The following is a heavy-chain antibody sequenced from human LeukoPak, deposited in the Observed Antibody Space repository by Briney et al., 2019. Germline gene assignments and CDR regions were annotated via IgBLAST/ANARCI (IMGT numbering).Heavy chain of an antibody. D-gene: IGHD2-2*01. J-gene: IGHJ4*02. CDR3: AKDLEGIVVVPAAFDY. CDR2: ISGSGGST. CDR1: GFTFSSYA. Sequence: LTGGSLRLSCAASGFTFSSYAMSWVRQAPGKGLEWVSAISGSGGSTYYADSVKGRFTISRDNSKNTLYLQMNSLRAEDTAVYYCAKDLEGIVVVPAAFDYWGQGTLVTVSS. V-gene: IGHV3-23*01.